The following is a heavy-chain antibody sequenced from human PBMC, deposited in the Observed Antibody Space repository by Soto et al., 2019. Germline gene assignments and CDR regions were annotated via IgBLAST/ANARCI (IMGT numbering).Heavy chain of an antibody. CDR2: ISWNSGSI. CDR3: AKANSWLQFPFDY. CDR1: GFTFDDYA. V-gene: IGHV3-9*01. Sequence: GGSLRLSXAASGFTFDDYAMHWVRQAPGKGLEWVSGISWNSGSIGYADSVKGRFTISRDNAKNSLYLQMNSLRAEDTALYYCAKANSWLQFPFDYWGQGTLVTVSS. J-gene: IGHJ4*02. D-gene: IGHD5-12*01.